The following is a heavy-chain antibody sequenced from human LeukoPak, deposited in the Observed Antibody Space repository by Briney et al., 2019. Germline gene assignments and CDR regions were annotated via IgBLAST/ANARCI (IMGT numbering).Heavy chain of an antibody. CDR2: ISSSSSYI. CDR1: GFTFSSYS. D-gene: IGHD3-22*01. J-gene: IGHJ4*02. V-gene: IGHV3-21*04. CDR3: VKDSPYYYDSSDY. Sequence: PGGSLRLSCAASGFTFSSYSMNWVRQAPGKGLEWVSSISSSSSYIYYADSVKGRFTISRDNAKNSLYLQMNSLRAEDTAVYYCVKDSPYYYDSSDYWDQGTLVTVSS.